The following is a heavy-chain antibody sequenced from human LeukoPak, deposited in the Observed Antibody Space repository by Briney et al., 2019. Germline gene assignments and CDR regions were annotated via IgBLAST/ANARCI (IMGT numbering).Heavy chain of an antibody. V-gene: IGHV4-30-4*01. CDR3: ARAYDSSGYYLLGY. CDR2: SYYSGST. D-gene: IGHD3-22*01. J-gene: IGHJ4*02. Sequence: LRLSCAASGFTFSSYAMHWIRQPPGKGLEWIGYSYYSGSTYYNSSLKSRVTISVDTSKNQFSLKLSSVTAADTAVYYCARAYDSSGYYLLGYWGQGTLVTVSS. CDR1: GFTFSSYAMH.